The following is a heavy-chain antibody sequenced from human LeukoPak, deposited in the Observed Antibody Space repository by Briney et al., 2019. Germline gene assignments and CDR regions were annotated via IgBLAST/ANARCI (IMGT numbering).Heavy chain of an antibody. J-gene: IGHJ6*03. Sequence: SETLSLTCAVYGGSFSGYYWSWIRQPPGKGLEWIGEINHSGSTNYNPSLKSRVTISVDTSKNQFSLKLSSVTAADTAVYYCARRVYDSSGYYQVYPRRYYYYMDVWGKGTTVTVSS. CDR2: INHSGST. V-gene: IGHV4-34*01. D-gene: IGHD3-22*01. CDR3: ARRVYDSSGYYQVYPRRYYYYMDV. CDR1: GGSFSGYY.